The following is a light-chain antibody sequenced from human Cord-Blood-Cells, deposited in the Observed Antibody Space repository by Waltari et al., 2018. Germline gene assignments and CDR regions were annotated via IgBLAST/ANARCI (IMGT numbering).Light chain of an antibody. CDR2: DAS. Sequence: DIQMTQSPSTLSASVGDRVTITCRASQSISSWLAWYQQKPGKAPKLLIYDASSLESGVPSRFSGSGSVTEFTLTISSLQPDDFATYYCQQYNGYSTFGQGTKVEIK. CDR3: QQYNGYST. J-gene: IGKJ1*01. V-gene: IGKV1-5*01. CDR1: QSISSW.